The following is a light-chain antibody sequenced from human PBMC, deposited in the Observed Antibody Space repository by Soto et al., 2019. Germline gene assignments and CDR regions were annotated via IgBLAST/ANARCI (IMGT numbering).Light chain of an antibody. Sequence: QSVLTQPPSVSGAPGQRVTISCTGSSSNIGADYDVHWYQQLPGTAPKLLIYDDNKRPSGIPDRFSGSKSGTSATLGITGFQTGDEADYYCGSWDSSLSAYVFGTGTKATVL. CDR3: GSWDSSLSAYV. CDR1: SSNIGADYD. V-gene: IGLV1-51*01. CDR2: DDN. J-gene: IGLJ1*01.